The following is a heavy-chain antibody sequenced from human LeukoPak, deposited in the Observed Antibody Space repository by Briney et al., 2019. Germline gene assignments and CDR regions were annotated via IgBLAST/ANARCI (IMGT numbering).Heavy chain of an antibody. J-gene: IGHJ4*02. CDR1: GYTFNKYA. V-gene: IGHV7-4-1*02. CDR2: INTNTGNL. CDR3: TLGSY. Sequence: GASVKVSCKPSGYTFNKYAINWVRQAPGQGLEWMGWINTNTGNLSYARDFTGRFVFSLDTSVNSAFLQINNLKAEDTAFYYCTLGSYWGQGTLVTVSS. D-gene: IGHD3-10*01.